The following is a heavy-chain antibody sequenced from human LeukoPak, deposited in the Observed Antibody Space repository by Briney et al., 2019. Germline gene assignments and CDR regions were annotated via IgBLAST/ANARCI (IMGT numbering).Heavy chain of an antibody. Sequence: GGSLRLSCAASGFTFSRYRMHWVRQAPGKGLVWVSRINGDGSTTSYADSVKGGFTISRDNAKNTLYLQMNSLRAEDTAVYYCATGNYYDSRGYYTFGHWGQGTLVTVSS. J-gene: IGHJ1*01. CDR3: ATGNYYDSRGYYTFGH. V-gene: IGHV3-74*01. CDR1: GFTFSRYR. CDR2: INGDGSTT. D-gene: IGHD3-22*01.